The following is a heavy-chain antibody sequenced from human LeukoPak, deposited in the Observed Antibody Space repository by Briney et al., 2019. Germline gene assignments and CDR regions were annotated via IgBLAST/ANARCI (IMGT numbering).Heavy chain of an antibody. CDR1: GGSISSYY. Sequence: SETLSLTCTVSGGSISSYYWSWIRQPPGKGLEWIGYIYYSGSTNYNPSLKSRVTISVDTSKNQFSLKLSSVTAADTAVYYCARDPMDTAMATSWGQGTLVTVSP. V-gene: IGHV4-59*01. D-gene: IGHD5-18*01. J-gene: IGHJ5*02. CDR3: ARDPMDTAMATS. CDR2: IYYSGST.